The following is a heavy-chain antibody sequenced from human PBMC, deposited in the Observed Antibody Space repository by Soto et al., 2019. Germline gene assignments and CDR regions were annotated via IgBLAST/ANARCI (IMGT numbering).Heavy chain of an antibody. CDR2: INHSGST. V-gene: IGHV4-34*01. CDR3: ARGKLSDYVWGSYRYHFDY. D-gene: IGHD3-16*02. CDR1: GWAFRGFY. Sequence: ASGTPSPPRAVFGWAFRGFYWGWVRQPPGKGGESIGEINHSGSTNYNPSLKSRVTISVDTSKNQFSLKLSSVTAADTAVYYCARGKLSDYVWGSYRYHFDYWGQGTVVTVSS. J-gene: IGHJ4*02.